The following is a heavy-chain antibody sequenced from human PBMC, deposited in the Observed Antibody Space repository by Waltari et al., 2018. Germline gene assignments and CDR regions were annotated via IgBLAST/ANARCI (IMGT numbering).Heavy chain of an antibody. Sequence: EVQLLESGGGLIQPGGSLRLSCVASGFTFSSYAMNGVRQAPGKGLEWVSGISGRGYRTYYADSVKGRFTISRDNSKNTLYLQMRSLRAEDMALYYCVKEPNGTSSLHWGQGTLVTVSS. CDR1: GFTFSSYA. CDR2: ISGRGYRT. CDR3: VKEPNGTSSLH. D-gene: IGHD6-6*01. V-gene: IGHV3-23*01. J-gene: IGHJ4*02.